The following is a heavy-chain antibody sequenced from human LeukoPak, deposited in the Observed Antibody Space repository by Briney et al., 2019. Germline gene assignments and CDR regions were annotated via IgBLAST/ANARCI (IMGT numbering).Heavy chain of an antibody. CDR3: ASAEVQLPYYYYGMDV. Sequence: PSETLSLTCTVSGGSVSSGSYYWSWIRQPPGKGLEWIGEIYHSGSTNYNPSLKSRVTISVDKSKNQFSLKLSSVTAADTAVYYCASAEVQLPYYYYGMDVWGKGTTVTVSS. J-gene: IGHJ6*04. CDR2: IYHSGST. D-gene: IGHD2-2*01. V-gene: IGHV4-39*07. CDR1: GGSVSSGSYY.